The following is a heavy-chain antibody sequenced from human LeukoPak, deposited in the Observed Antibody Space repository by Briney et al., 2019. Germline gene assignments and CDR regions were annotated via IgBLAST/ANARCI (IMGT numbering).Heavy chain of an antibody. J-gene: IGHJ4*02. CDR2: ISAYNGNT. Sequence: ASVKVSCKASGYTFTSYGISWVRQAPGQGLEWMGWISAYNGNTNYAQKLQGRVTMTTDTSTSTAYMELRSLRSDDTAVYYCARDLKGPMVRGVINPFDYWGQGTLVTVSS. CDR1: GYTFTSYG. CDR3: ARDLKGPMVRGVINPFDY. D-gene: IGHD3-10*01. V-gene: IGHV1-18*01.